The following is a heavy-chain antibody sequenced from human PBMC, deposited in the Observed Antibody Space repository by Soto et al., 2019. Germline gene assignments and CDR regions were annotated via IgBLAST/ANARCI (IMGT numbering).Heavy chain of an antibody. CDR2: ISSSGDGT. CDR1: GFTFSSYA. D-gene: IGHD3-3*01. J-gene: IGHJ6*02. CDR3: AKNPDFWGWGMDV. V-gene: IGHV3-23*01. Sequence: GWSLRLSCAASGFTFSSYAMTWVRQAPGKGLEWVSIISSSGDGTYYADSVKGRFTISRDNSRNTLILQMHSLRADDTAVYYCAKNPDFWGWGMDVCRQGTSVTVSS.